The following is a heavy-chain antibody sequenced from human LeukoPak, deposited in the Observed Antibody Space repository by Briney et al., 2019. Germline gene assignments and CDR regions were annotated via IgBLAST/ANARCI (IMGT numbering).Heavy chain of an antibody. D-gene: IGHD6-6*01. CDR2: MNPNSGNT. J-gene: IGHJ6*02. V-gene: IGHV1-8*01. CDR3: ARSSSSGDYYYGMDV. CDR1: GYTFTSYD. Sequence: GASVTVSFKASGYTFTSYDINWVRQAPGQGLEWMGWMNPNSGNTGYAQKFQGRVTMTRNTSISTAYMELSSLRSEDTAVYYCARSSSSGDYYYGMDVWGQGTTVTVSS.